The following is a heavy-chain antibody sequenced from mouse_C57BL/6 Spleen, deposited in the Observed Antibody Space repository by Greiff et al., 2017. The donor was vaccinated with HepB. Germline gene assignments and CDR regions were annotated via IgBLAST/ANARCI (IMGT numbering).Heavy chain of an antibody. D-gene: IGHD2-5*01. V-gene: IGHV2-6-1*01. CDR3: ARHEGVYSNYGGMDY. J-gene: IGHJ4*01. CDR1: GFSLTSYG. Sequence: VQGVESGPGLVAPSQSLSITCTVSGFSLTSYGVHWVRQPPGKGLEWLVVIWSDGSTTYNSALKSRLSISKDNSKSQVFLKMNSLQTDDTAMYYCARHEGVYSNYGGMDYWGQGTSVTVSS. CDR2: IWSDGST.